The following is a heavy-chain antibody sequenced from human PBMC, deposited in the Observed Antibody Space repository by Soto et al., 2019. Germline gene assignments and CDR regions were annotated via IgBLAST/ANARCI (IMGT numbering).Heavy chain of an antibody. J-gene: IGHJ6*02. CDR2: ISYDGSNK. CDR3: ARARARSLSGGMDV. CDR1: GFTFSSYA. Sequence: PGGSLRLSCAASGFTFSSYAMHWVRQAPGKGLEWVAVISYDGSNKYYADSMKGRFTISRDNSKNTLYLQMDSLRAEDTAVYYCARARARSLSGGMDVWGQGTTVTVSS. D-gene: IGHD6-6*01. V-gene: IGHV3-30-3*01.